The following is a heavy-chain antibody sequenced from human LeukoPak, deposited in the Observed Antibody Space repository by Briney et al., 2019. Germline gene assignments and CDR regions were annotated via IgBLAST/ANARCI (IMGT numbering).Heavy chain of an antibody. CDR2: INSDGSST. D-gene: IGHD5-24*01. CDR1: GFTFSSYW. V-gene: IGHV3-74*01. CDR3: ARDGYNFGSTGLNSRGFDY. Sequence: GGSLRLSCAASGFTFSSYWMHWVRQAPGKGLVWVSRINSDGSSTSYADSVKGRFTISRDDAKNTLYLQMNSLRAEDTAVYYCARDGYNFGSTGLNSRGFDYWGQGTLVTVSS. J-gene: IGHJ4*02.